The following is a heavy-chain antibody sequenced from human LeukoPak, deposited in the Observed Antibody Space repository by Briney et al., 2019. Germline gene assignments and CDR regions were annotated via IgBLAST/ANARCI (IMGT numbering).Heavy chain of an antibody. Sequence: GGSLRLSCAASGFAFSTNWMHWVRQAPGKGLVWVSHISTDARTITYADFVKGRFTISRDNAKNSLYLQMNSLRAEDTAVYYCATYSSLNRREFQYWGQGTLLTVSS. CDR2: ISTDARTI. V-gene: IGHV3-74*01. CDR1: GFAFSTNW. CDR3: ATYSSLNRREFQY. D-gene: IGHD3-22*01. J-gene: IGHJ1*01.